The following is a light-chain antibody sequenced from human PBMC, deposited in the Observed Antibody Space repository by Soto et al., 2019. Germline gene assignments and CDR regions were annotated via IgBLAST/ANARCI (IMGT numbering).Light chain of an antibody. CDR3: QQGSNWPLT. CDR1: QSVSSN. V-gene: IGKV3-11*01. CDR2: DAS. J-gene: IGKJ4*01. Sequence: EIVLTQSVATLSLSPGERATLSCRASQSVSSNLAWYQQKPGQAPRLLIYDASNRATGIPPRFSGSGSGTDFTITISSLEPEDFAGYYCQQGSNWPLTFGGGTKVEIK.